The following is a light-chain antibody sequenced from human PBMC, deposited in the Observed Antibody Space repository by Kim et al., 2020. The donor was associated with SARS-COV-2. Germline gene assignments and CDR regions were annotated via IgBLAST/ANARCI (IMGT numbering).Light chain of an antibody. V-gene: IGLV1-44*01. CDR3: AVWDDSLNGVV. CDR1: SSNIGSNA. Sequence: GQWVTISCSGNSSNIGSNAVTWCQQLPGTAPKLLIYNINQRPSGVPDRFSGSKSDTSASLAISGLQSEDEADYYCAVWDDSLNGVVFGGGTQLTVL. J-gene: IGLJ2*01. CDR2: NIN.